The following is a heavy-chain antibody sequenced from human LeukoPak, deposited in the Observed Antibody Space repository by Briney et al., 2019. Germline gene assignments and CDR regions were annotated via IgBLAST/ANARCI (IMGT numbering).Heavy chain of an antibody. J-gene: IGHJ4*02. CDR2: IKQDGSEK. V-gene: IGHV3-7*01. Sequence: GGSLRLSCAASGFTFSSYWMSWVRQAPGKGLEWVANIKQDGSEKYYVDSVKGRFTISRDNAKNSLYLQMNSLRAEDTAVYYCAREASGITGTTSTDFDYWGQGTLVTVSS. D-gene: IGHD1-20*01. CDR1: GFTFSSYW. CDR3: AREASGITGTTSTDFDY.